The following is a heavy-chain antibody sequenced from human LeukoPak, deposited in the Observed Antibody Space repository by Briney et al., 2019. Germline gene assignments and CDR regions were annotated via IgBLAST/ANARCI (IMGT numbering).Heavy chain of an antibody. D-gene: IGHD3-16*01. CDR2: ISSSGSTI. Sequence: PGGSLRLSCAASGFTFSSYEMNWVRQAPGKGLEWVAYISSSGSTIYYADSVKGRFTISRDNAKNSLYLQMNSLIAEDTAVYYCAGLLPHYDYVWGSPYGMDVWGQGTTVTVSS. V-gene: IGHV3-48*03. J-gene: IGHJ6*02. CDR3: AGLLPHYDYVWGSPYGMDV. CDR1: GFTFSSYE.